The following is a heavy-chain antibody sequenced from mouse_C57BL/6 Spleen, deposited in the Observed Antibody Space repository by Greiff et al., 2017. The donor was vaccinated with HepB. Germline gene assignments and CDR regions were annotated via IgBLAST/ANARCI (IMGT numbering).Heavy chain of an antibody. CDR2: IYPGSGST. J-gene: IGHJ2*01. D-gene: IGHD1-1*01. CDR3: ARAFTTVDYFDY. CDR1: GYTFTSYW. V-gene: IGHV1-55*01. Sequence: VQVQQPGAELVKPGASVKMSCKASGYTFTSYWITWVKQRPGQGLEWIGDIYPGSGSTNYNEKFKSKATLTVDTSSSTAYMQLSSLTSEDSAVYYCARAFTTVDYFDYWGQGTTLTVSS.